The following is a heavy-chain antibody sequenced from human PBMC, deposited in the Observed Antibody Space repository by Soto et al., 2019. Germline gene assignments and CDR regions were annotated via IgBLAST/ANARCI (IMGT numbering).Heavy chain of an antibody. V-gene: IGHV6-1*01. Sequence: SQTLSLTCAISGYSVSSHTAAWNWVRQSPSRGLGWLGRTFYRSEWKTDYAPSVRGRITINADTSRNQFSLQLSSVTPEDTAVYYCAVNRASWLFESWGKGTMVTVSS. D-gene: IGHD5-12*01. CDR2: TFYRSEWKT. CDR1: GYSVSSHTAA. CDR3: AVNRASWLFES. J-gene: IGHJ4*02.